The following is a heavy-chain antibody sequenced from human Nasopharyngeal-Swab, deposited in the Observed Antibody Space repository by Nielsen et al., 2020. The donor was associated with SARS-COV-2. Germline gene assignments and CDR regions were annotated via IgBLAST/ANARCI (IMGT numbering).Heavy chain of an antibody. J-gene: IGHJ4*02. CDR1: GGSISSGGYY. V-gene: IGHV4-31*03. CDR2: IYYSGST. Sequence: SETLSLTCTVSGGSISSGGYYWSWIRQHPGRGLEWIGYIYYSGSTYYNPSLKSRVTISVDTSKNQFSLKLSSVTAADTAVYYCARSDSSGWYYFDYWGQGTLVTVSS. CDR3: ARSDSSGWYYFDY. D-gene: IGHD6-19*01.